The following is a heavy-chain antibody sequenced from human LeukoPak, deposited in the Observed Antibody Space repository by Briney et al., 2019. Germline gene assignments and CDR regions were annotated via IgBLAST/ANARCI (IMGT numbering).Heavy chain of an antibody. CDR3: ARDRGPRTGFMVREAYDY. V-gene: IGHV3-74*01. Sequence: GGSLRLSCAASGFTFSDYWIHWVRHAPGKGLVWVSRINTDGSITNYADSVKGRFSISRDNAKNMLYLQMSSLRAEDTAVYYCARDRGPRTGFMVREAYDYWGQGTLVTVSS. CDR1: GFTFSDYW. D-gene: IGHD3-10*01. J-gene: IGHJ4*02. CDR2: INTDGSIT.